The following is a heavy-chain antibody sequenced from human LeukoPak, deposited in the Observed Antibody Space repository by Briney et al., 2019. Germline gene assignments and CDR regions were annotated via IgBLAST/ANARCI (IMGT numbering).Heavy chain of an antibody. Sequence: ASVKVSCKASGYTFTSYGITWVRQALGQGLEWMGWVSAYADNTNYAQKIQGRVTMTTDTSTSTAYMELRSLRSDDMAVYYCARDCIGCHGFDYWGQGTLVTVSS. J-gene: IGHJ4*02. CDR3: ARDCIGCHGFDY. V-gene: IGHV1-18*03. CDR1: GYTFTSYG. D-gene: IGHD2-15*01. CDR2: VSAYADNT.